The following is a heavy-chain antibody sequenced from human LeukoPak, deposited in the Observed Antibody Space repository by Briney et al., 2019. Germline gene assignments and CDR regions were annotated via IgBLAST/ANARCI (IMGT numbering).Heavy chain of an antibody. CDR2: ISGSGGST. CDR3: ARVGPKVGAISSHGMDV. V-gene: IGHV3-23*01. J-gene: IGHJ6*02. Sequence: PGGSLRLSCAASGFTFSSYAMSWVRQAPGKGLEWVSAISGSGGSTYYADSVKGRFTISRDNSKNTLYLQMNSLRAEDTAVYYCARVGPKVGAISSHGMDVWGQGTTVTVSS. D-gene: IGHD1-26*01. CDR1: GFTFSSYA.